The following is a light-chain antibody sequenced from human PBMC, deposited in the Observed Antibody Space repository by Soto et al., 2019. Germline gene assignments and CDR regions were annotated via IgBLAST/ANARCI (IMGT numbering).Light chain of an antibody. CDR3: QQYYSTPWT. CDR1: QSVLYSTNNKNY. CDR2: WAS. J-gene: IGKJ1*01. Sequence: DIVMTQSPDSLAVALGQRATINCKSSQSVLYSTNNKNYLAWYQQKPGQPPKLLIYWASTRDSGVPDRFIGSGSGTDFTLTISSLQVEDVAVYYCQQYYSTPWTFGQGTKVEIK. V-gene: IGKV4-1*01.